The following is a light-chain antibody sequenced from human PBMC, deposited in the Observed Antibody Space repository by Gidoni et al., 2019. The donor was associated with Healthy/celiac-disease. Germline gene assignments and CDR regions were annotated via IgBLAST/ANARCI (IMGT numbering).Light chain of an antibody. Sequence: QSALTQPASVSGSPGQSITISCTGSSSDFGSYNRVSWYQQTPGTAPKLMISEVSNRPPGVSNRFSGSKSGNTASLTIAGLQAEDEADYYCSAFTSSSTWVFGGGTKLTVL. CDR1: SSDFGSYNR. V-gene: IGLV2-14*01. CDR2: EVS. CDR3: SAFTSSSTWV. J-gene: IGLJ3*02.